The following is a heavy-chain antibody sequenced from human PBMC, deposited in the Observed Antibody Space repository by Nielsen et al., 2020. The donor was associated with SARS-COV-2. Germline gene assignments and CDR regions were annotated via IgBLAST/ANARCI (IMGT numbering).Heavy chain of an antibody. CDR1: GFTFSSYE. CDR3: ARDGGYCSGGSCYYYGMDV. J-gene: IGHJ6*02. D-gene: IGHD2-15*01. Sequence: GGSLRLSCAASGFTFSSYEMNWVRQAPGKGLEWVSSITSSSSYIYYADSVKGRFTISRDNAKNSLYLQMNSLRAEDTAVYHCARDGGYCSGGSCYYYGMDVWGQGTTVTVSS. V-gene: IGHV3-21*01. CDR2: ITSSSSYI.